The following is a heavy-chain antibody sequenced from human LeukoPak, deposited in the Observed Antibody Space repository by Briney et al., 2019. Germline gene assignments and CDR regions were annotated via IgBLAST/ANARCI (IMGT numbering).Heavy chain of an antibody. D-gene: IGHD1-7*01. CDR1: GGSISSGGYY. Sequence: PSETLSLTCTVSGGSISSGGYYWSWIRQHPGKGLEWIGYIYYSGSTYYNPSLKSRVTISVDTPKNQFSLKLSSVTAADTAVYYCASTNWNYAWAGFDYWGQGTLVTVSS. CDR3: ASTNWNYAWAGFDY. J-gene: IGHJ4*02. CDR2: IYYSGST. V-gene: IGHV4-31*03.